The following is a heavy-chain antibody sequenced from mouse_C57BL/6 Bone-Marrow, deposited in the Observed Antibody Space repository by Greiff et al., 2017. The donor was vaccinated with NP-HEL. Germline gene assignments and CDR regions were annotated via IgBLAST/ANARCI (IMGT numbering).Heavy chain of an antibody. D-gene: IGHD1-1*01. J-gene: IGHJ1*03. CDR1: GYTFTSYW. V-gene: IGHV1-69*01. CDR3: ARYGSSYWYFDV. CDR2: IDPSDSYT. Sequence: VQLQQPGAELVMPGASVKLSCKASGYTFTSYWMHWVKQRPGQGLEWIGEIDPSDSYTNYNQKFKGKSTLTVDKSSSTAYMQLSSLTSEDSVVYYCARYGSSYWYFDVWGTGTTVTVSS.